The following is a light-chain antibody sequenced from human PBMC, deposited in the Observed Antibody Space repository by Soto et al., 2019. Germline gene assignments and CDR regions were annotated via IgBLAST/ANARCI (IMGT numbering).Light chain of an antibody. V-gene: IGKV1D-12*01. Sequence: DIQMTQSTSSVSASGGDRVTITCRASQGINSWLAWYQQKPGKAPKLLISAASSLQSGVPSRFSCSGSGTDFTRTISSLQTEEFATYYCQLAYIAPFTFGGGTKVEIK. CDR2: AAS. J-gene: IGKJ4*01. CDR3: QLAYIAPFT. CDR1: QGINSW.